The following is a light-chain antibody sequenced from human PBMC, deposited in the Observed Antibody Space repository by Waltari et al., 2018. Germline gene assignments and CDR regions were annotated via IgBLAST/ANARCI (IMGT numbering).Light chain of an antibody. CDR1: RTIRNK. V-gene: IGKV3-15*01. J-gene: IGKJ5*01. CDR2: DAS. Sequence: ETVMTQSPATLSVSPGDRVTLSCSASRTIRNKLAWYQQNPGQAPRLLIYDASTRATDIPARFSGSGSGTEFTLTISSLQSEDFAVYYCQQYDNWPVTFGQGTRLEIK. CDR3: QQYDNWPVT.